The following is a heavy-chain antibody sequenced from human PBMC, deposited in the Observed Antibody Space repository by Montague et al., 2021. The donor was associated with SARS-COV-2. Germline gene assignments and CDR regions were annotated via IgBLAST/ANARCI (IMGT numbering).Heavy chain of an antibody. V-gene: IGHV4-61*02. Sequence: TRSLTCTVSGGSIRSGSYYWSWIRQSAGKGLEWIGRIYSSGSTNYNPSLKSRVTMSVDTSKNQFSLKVSSVTAADTAVYYCARDYGDYSYYYGLGVWGQGTTVTVSS. D-gene: IGHD4-17*01. J-gene: IGHJ6*02. CDR2: IYSSGST. CDR3: ARDYGDYSYYYGLGV. CDR1: GGSIRSGSYY.